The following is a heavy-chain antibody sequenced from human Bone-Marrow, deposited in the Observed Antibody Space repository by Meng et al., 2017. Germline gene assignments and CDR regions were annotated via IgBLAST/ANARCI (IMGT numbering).Heavy chain of an antibody. CDR3: ARLPMYYDNSGYVDY. D-gene: IGHD3-22*01. J-gene: IGHJ4*02. CDR1: GYSFTSYW. V-gene: IGHV5-51*01. CDR2: IYPGDSDT. Sequence: KVSCKGSGYSFTSYWIGWVRQMPGKGLEWMGIIYPGDSDTRYSPSFQGQVTILADKSISTAYLQWSSLKASDTAMYYCARLPMYYDNSGYVDYWGQGTLVTVSS.